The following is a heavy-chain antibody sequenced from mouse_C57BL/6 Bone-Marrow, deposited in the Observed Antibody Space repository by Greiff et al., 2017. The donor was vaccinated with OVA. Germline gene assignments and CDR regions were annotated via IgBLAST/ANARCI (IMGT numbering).Heavy chain of an antibody. D-gene: IGHD2-3*01. CDR1: GFTFSSYG. J-gene: IGHJ3*01. Sequence: EVKLMESGGDLVKPGGSLKLSCAASGFTFSSYGMSWVRQTPDKRLEWVATISSGGSYTYYPDSVKGRFTISRDNAKNTLYLQMSSLKSEDTAMYYCARIYDGYYAWFAYWGQGTLVTVSA. CDR3: ARIYDGYYAWFAY. CDR2: ISSGGSYT. V-gene: IGHV5-6*01.